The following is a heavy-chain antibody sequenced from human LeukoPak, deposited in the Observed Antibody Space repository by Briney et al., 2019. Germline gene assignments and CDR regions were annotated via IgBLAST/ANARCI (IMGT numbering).Heavy chain of an antibody. CDR1: GYTFTKYG. D-gene: IGHD3-10*01. V-gene: IGHV7-4-1*02. CDR2: INTNTGNP. CDR3: ARDEGSGSYYNLFDY. J-gene: IGHJ4*02. Sequence: ASVKVSCKASGYTFTKYGMNWVRQAPGQGLEWMGWINTNTGNPTYAQGFTGRFVFSLDTSVSTAYLQISSLKAEDTAVYYCARDEGSGSYYNLFDYWGQGTLVTVSS.